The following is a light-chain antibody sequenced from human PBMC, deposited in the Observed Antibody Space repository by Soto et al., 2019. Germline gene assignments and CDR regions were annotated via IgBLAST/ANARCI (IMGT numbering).Light chain of an antibody. J-gene: IGKJ4*01. CDR1: QSVSSN. Sequence: EIVMTQSPATLSVSPGERATLSCRASQSVSSNLAWYQQKPGQDPRLLIYGASTRATGIPARFSGSGSGTEFTLIISSLQSEDFAVYYCQQYNNWPLLTFGGGTKVDIK. CDR3: QQYNNWPLLT. CDR2: GAS. V-gene: IGKV3-15*01.